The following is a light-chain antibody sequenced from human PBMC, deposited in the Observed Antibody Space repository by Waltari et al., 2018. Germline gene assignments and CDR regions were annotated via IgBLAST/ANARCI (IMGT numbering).Light chain of an antibody. V-gene: IGLV2-11*01. CDR2: DVN. J-gene: IGLJ2*01. Sequence: QSALTQPRSVSGSPGQSVSISCTGTSRDVGGYTCVSWYRQHPGKAPTMIIFDVNKRPSGVPDRFSGSKSGNTASLTISGLQAEDEADYYCCSYAGTSSLTFGGGTQLTVL. CDR1: SRDVGGYTC. CDR3: CSYAGTSSLT.